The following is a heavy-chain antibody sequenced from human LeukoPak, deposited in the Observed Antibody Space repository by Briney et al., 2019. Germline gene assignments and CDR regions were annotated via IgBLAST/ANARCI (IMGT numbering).Heavy chain of an antibody. J-gene: IGHJ4*02. CDR2: INPNSGGT. CDR1: GYTFTGYY. V-gene: IGHV1-2*02. D-gene: IGHD3-22*01. CDR3: ARDSPEYDSSGYYSSTIFDY. Sequence: ASVKVSCKASGYTFTGYYMHWVRQAPGQGLEWMGWINPNSGGTNYAQKFQGRVTMTRDTSISTAYMELSRLRSDDTAVYYCARDSPEYDSSGYYSSTIFDYWGQGTLVTVSS.